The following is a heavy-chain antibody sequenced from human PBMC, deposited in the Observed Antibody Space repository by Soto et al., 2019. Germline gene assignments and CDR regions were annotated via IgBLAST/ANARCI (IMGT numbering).Heavy chain of an antibody. D-gene: IGHD3-3*01. V-gene: IGHV3-23*01. J-gene: IGHJ6*02. Sequence: PGGSLRLSCAASGFTFSSYAMSWVRQAPGKGLEWVSAISGSGGSTYYADSVKGRFTISRDNSKNTLYLQMNSLRAEDTAVYYCAKEKGSYYDFWSGQYYYYGMDVCGQGTTVTVFS. CDR1: GFTFSSYA. CDR2: ISGSGGST. CDR3: AKEKGSYYDFWSGQYYYYGMDV.